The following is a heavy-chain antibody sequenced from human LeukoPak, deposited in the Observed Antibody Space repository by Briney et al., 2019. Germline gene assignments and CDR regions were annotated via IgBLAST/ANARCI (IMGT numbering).Heavy chain of an antibody. CDR1: GFTFSSYA. Sequence: PGGSLRLSCAASGFTFSSYAMNWVRQAPGKGLEWVSAISGSGNNTYYADSVKGRFTISRDNSKNTLYLQMNSLRAEDTAVYYCAKAPLYSSSSDYYGMDVWGQGTTVTVSS. CDR3: AKAPLYSSSSDYYGMDV. D-gene: IGHD6-6*01. V-gene: IGHV3-23*01. CDR2: ISGSGNNT. J-gene: IGHJ6*02.